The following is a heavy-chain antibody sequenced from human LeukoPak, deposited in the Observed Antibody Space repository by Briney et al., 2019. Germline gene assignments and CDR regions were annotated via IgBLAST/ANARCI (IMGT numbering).Heavy chain of an antibody. CDR3: ARAVTTSYFDY. CDR2: ISGYNGNT. D-gene: IGHD4-17*01. V-gene: IGHV1-18*04. Sequence: ASVKVSCKASGYTFTGYYMHWVRQAPGQGLEWMGWISGYNGNTNYAQKLQGRVTMTTDTSTSIAYMELRSLRSDDTAVYYCARAVTTSYFDYWGLGTLVTVSS. CDR1: GYTFTGYY. J-gene: IGHJ4*02.